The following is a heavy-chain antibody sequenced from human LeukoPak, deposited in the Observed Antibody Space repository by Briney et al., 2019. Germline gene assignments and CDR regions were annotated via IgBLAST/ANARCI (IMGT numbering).Heavy chain of an antibody. J-gene: IGHJ4*02. V-gene: IGHV4-59*08. Sequence: SETLSLTCTVSGGSITGYDWSWIRQTPGKGLEWMGYIYYTGSTKYSPSLKSRLAMSVDTSKNQFSLNLSSVTAADTAVYYCARTWHYDSSDYFPFDYWGQGTLVTVSS. D-gene: IGHD3-22*01. CDR2: IYYTGST. CDR3: ARTWHYDSSDYFPFDY. CDR1: GGSITGYD.